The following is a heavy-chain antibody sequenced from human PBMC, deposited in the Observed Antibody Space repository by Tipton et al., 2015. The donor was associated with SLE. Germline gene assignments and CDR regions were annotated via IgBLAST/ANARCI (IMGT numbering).Heavy chain of an antibody. CDR2: ISSSGSTI. V-gene: IGHV3-48*03. J-gene: IGHJ4*02. Sequence: SLRLSCAASGFTFSSYEMHWVRQAPGQGLEWVSYISSSGSTIYYADSVKGRFAISRDNAKNSLYLQMNSLRAEDTAVYYCARKDAGIGHYGGQGTLVTVSS. CDR3: ARKDAGIGHY. CDR1: GFTFSSYE. D-gene: IGHD1-26*01.